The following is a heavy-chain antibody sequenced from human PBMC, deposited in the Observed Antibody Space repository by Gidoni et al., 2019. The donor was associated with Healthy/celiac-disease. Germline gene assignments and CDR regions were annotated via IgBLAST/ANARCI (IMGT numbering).Heavy chain of an antibody. CDR1: GGSISSSSYY. D-gene: IGHD3-22*01. J-gene: IGHJ5*02. Sequence: QLQLQESGPGLVKPSETLSLTCTVSGGSISSSSYYWGWIRQPPGKGLEWIGSIYYSGSTYYNPSLKSRVTISVDTSKNQFSLKLSSVTAADTAVDYCARRSSGYYDSTGFDPWGQGTLVTVSS. CDR3: ARRSSGYYDSTGFDP. CDR2: IYYSGST. V-gene: IGHV4-39*01.